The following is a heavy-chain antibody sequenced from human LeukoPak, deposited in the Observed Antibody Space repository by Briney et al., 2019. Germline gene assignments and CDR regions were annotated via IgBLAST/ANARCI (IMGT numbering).Heavy chain of an antibody. V-gene: IGHV3-74*01. CDR3: ARGPQRGAAANYYGMDV. D-gene: IGHD2-2*01. J-gene: IGHJ6*02. Sequence: PGGSLRLSCAASGFTFSSYSMNWVRQAPGKGLEWVSRINSDGSSTSYGDSVKGRFTISRDNAKSTLYLQMNSLRAEDTAVYYCARGPQRGAAANYYGMDVWGQGTTVTVSS. CDR1: GFTFSSYS. CDR2: INSDGSST.